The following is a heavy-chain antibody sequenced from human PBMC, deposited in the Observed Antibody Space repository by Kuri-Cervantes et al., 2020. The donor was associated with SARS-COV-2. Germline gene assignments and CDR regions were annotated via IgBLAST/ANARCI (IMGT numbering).Heavy chain of an antibody. CDR3: ARNWGFGFDV. V-gene: IGHV4/OR15-8*01. CDR2: MYLPGIA. Sequence: ESLKISCGVSGDSIGSSDWWSWIRQPPGKGLEWIGQMYLPGIANYNPSLRSRVTISGDKSQSQISLKLISLTAADTAVYYCARNWGFGFDVWGQGIMVTVSS. D-gene: IGHD3-16*01. CDR1: GDSIGSSDW. J-gene: IGHJ3*01.